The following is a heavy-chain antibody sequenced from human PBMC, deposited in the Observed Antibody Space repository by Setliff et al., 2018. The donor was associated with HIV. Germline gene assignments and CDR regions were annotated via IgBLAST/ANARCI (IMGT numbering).Heavy chain of an antibody. CDR1: GFTVSSHY. CDR2: IYSDGST. CDR3: ARVRLYNNALDY. V-gene: IGHV3-66*02. J-gene: IGHJ4*02. D-gene: IGHD3-10*01. Sequence: GGSLRLSCAASGFTVSSHYMSWVRQAPGKGLEWVSTIYSDGSTYHADSVKGRFTLSRDTSKNTLSLQMNSLRPEDTAVFYCARVRLYNNALDYWGQGTLVTVSS.